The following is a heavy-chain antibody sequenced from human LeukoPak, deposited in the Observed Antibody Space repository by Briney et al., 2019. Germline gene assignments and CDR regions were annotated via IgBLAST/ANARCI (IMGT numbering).Heavy chain of an antibody. D-gene: IGHD4-23*01. CDR2: ISGSGGST. Sequence: GGSLRLSCAASGFTFSSYAMSWVRQAPGKGLGWVSAISGSGGSTYYADSVKGRFTISRDNSKNTLYLQMNSLRAEDTAVYYCAFTYGGAFDYWGQGTLVTVSS. CDR1: GFTFSSYA. CDR3: AFTYGGAFDY. J-gene: IGHJ4*02. V-gene: IGHV3-23*01.